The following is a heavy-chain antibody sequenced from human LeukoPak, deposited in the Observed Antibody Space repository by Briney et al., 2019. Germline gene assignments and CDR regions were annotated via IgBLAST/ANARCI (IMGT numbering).Heavy chain of an antibody. CDR1: GFTFSSYW. CDR2: IRQDGNEK. J-gene: IGHJ4*02. Sequence: PGGSLRLSCAASGFTFSSYWMSWVRQAPGKGLEWVVNIRQDGNEKYYVDSVKGRFIISRDNAKNSLYLQINSLRAEDTAVYFCATSKLEWLFNFYYWGQGTLVTVSS. D-gene: IGHD3-3*01. V-gene: IGHV3-7*03. CDR3: ATSKLEWLFNFYY.